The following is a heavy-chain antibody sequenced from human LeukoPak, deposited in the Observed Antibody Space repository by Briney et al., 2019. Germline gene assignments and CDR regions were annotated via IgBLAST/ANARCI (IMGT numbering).Heavy chain of an antibody. Sequence: SETLSLTCSVSGGSIGSYHWNWIRQPSGKGLEWIGIVFNNGGTKHNPSLKSRVAISVDTSKNQFAPKLSSVTAADTAVYYCVASYGGYVLDYWGQGALVIVSS. D-gene: IGHD5-12*01. CDR1: GGSIGSYH. J-gene: IGHJ4*02. V-gene: IGHV4-59*01. CDR3: VASYGGYVLDY. CDR2: VFNNGGT.